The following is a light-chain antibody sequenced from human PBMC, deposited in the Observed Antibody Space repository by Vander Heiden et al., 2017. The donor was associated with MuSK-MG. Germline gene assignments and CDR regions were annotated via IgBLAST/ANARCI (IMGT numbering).Light chain of an antibody. CDR2: GNS. J-gene: IGLJ2*01. CDR3: QSYDSSLSVVV. V-gene: IGLV1-40*01. Sequence: SVLTQPPSVSGAPGQRVTISCTGSSSNIGAGYDVHWYQQRPGTAPKLLIYGNSNRPSGVPDRFSGSKSGTSASLAITGLQAEDEADYYCQSYDSSLSVVVFGGGTKLTVL. CDR1: SSNIGAGYD.